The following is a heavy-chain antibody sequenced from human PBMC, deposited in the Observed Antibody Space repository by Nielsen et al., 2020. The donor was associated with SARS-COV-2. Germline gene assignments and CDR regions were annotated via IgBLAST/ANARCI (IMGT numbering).Heavy chain of an antibody. CDR2: IYTDGST. CDR3: VTGGQWLVRHPYGMEV. V-gene: IGHV3-66*01. CDR1: GFTISSSF. J-gene: IGHJ6*02. Sequence: GESLKISCGASGFTISSSFMSWVRQAAGKGLDWVSVIYTDGSTSHADSVKGRFTISRDNSKNTLYLHMNSLRAEDTAVYYCVTGGQWLVRHPYGMEVWGQGTTVTVSS. D-gene: IGHD6-19*01.